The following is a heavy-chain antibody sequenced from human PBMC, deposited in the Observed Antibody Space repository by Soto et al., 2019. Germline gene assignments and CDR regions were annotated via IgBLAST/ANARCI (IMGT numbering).Heavy chain of an antibody. J-gene: IGHJ4*02. CDR2: IYYSGST. CDR1: GDSVSTSTYY. Sequence: SDKLSLTCTVSGDSVSTSTYYWGWIRQPPGKGLEWIGSIYYSGSTYYNPSLKSRVTISVDTSKNQFSLKLSSVTAADTAVYYCARSLDYGDYGVGYWGQG. V-gene: IGHV4-39*01. D-gene: IGHD4-17*01. CDR3: ARSLDYGDYGVGY.